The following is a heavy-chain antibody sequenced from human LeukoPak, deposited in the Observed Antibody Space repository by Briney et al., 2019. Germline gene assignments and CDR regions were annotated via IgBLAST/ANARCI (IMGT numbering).Heavy chain of an antibody. V-gene: IGHV3-30*18. CDR1: GFTFSNYG. J-gene: IGHJ4*02. CDR2: ISYDGSNK. CDR3: AKDGGAILTGYVDY. Sequence: GGSLRLSCAASGFTFSNYGMHWVRQAPGKGLEWVAVISYDGSNKYYADSVKGRFTISRDNSKNTLYLQMNSLRAEDTAVYYCAKDGGAILTGYVDYWGQGTLVTVSS. D-gene: IGHD3-9*01.